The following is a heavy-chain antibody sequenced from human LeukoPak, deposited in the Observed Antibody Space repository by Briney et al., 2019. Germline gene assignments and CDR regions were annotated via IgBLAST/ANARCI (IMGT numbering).Heavy chain of an antibody. Sequence: PGASLRLSCAASGFTFSSYAMSWVRQAPGKRLEWVSAISGSGGSTYYADSVKGRFTISRDNSKNTLYLQMSSLRAEDTAVYYCAKVGDTVTNFAIDYWGQGTLVTVSS. D-gene: IGHD4-17*01. CDR1: GFTFSSYA. J-gene: IGHJ4*02. CDR3: AKVGDTVTNFAIDY. CDR2: ISGSGGST. V-gene: IGHV3-23*01.